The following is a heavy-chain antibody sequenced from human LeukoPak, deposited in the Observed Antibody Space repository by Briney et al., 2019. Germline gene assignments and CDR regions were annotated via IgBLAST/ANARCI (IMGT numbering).Heavy chain of an antibody. D-gene: IGHD3-22*01. CDR3: AKRYFGHYYDSSGYAFDI. CDR2: ISGSGGST. Sequence: GGSLRLSCAASGFTFSSYAMSWVRQAPGKGLEWVSAISGSGGSTYYADSVKGRFTISRDNSKNTLYLQMNSLRAEDTAVYHCAKRYFGHYYDSSGYAFDIWGQGTMVTVSS. V-gene: IGHV3-23*01. J-gene: IGHJ3*02. CDR1: GFTFSSYA.